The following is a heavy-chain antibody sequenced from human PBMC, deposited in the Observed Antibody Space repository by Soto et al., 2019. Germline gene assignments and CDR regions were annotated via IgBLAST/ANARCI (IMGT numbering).Heavy chain of an antibody. CDR3: AKDGTTTGIHYYAMDV. V-gene: IGHV3-23*01. Sequence: PGGSLRLSCEVSGFTLTNYGMNWVRQAPDKGLEWVSTIGRGGDTYYADSVKGRFTISRDNPKNTLFLQMNSLRAEDTALYFCAKDGTTTGIHYYAMDVWGQGTTVTVSS. CDR2: IGRGGDT. J-gene: IGHJ6*02. CDR1: GFTLTNYG. D-gene: IGHD1-1*01.